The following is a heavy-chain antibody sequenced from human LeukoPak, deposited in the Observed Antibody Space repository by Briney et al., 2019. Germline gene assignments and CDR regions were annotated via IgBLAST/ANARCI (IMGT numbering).Heavy chain of an antibody. D-gene: IGHD3-3*01. CDR1: GFTVSSNY. CDR2: IYSGGST. Sequence: QSGGSLRLSCAASGFTVSSNYMSWVRQAPGKGLEWVSVIYSGGSTYYADSVKGRFTISRDNSKNTLYLQMNSLRAEDTAVYYCARVYYDFWSEPDAFDIWGQGTMVTVSS. V-gene: IGHV3-53*01. CDR3: ARVYYDFWSEPDAFDI. J-gene: IGHJ3*02.